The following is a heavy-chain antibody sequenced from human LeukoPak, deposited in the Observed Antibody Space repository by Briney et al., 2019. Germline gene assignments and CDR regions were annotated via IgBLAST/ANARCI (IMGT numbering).Heavy chain of an antibody. Sequence: PSETLSLTCTVSGGSISSYHLNWIRQPPGEGLEWIGYIYYSGSTNYNPSLKSRVTISVDTSKNQFSLRLNSVTAADTAVYYCARRFGWDSFDYWGQGTLVTVSS. V-gene: IGHV4-59*08. CDR3: ARRFGWDSFDY. D-gene: IGHD1-26*01. CDR2: IYYSGST. J-gene: IGHJ4*02. CDR1: GGSISSYH.